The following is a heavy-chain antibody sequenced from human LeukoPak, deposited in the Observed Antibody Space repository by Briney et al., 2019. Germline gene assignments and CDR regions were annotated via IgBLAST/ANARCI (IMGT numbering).Heavy chain of an antibody. CDR3: ARGRVVVAATKLAKQYYFDY. D-gene: IGHD2-15*01. V-gene: IGHV4-31*03. CDR1: GGSISSGGYY. Sequence: SSETLSLTCTVSGGSISSGGYYWSWIRQHPGKGLEWIGYIYYSGSTYYNPSLKSRVTISVDTSKNQFSLKLSSVTAADTAVYYCARGRVVVAATKLAKQYYFDYWGQGTLVTVSS. CDR2: IYYSGST. J-gene: IGHJ4*02.